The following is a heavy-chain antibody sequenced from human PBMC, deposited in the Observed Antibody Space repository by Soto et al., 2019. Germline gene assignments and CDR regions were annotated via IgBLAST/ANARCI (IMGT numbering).Heavy chain of an antibody. J-gene: IGHJ6*02. D-gene: IGHD5-12*01. V-gene: IGHV1-58*02. CDR1: GLTFTSSA. CDR3: ATAVSKFDTSGSLPYGVDV. Sequence: QVQLVQSGPEVKKPGTSVKVSCKASGLTFTSSAIQWVRQARGQRLEWIGWIVVGNGNTNYAQKFQKSVTITRDMSTSTAYMELSSLRSEDTALYYCATAVSKFDTSGSLPYGVDVWGRGTTVTVSS. CDR2: IVVGNGNT.